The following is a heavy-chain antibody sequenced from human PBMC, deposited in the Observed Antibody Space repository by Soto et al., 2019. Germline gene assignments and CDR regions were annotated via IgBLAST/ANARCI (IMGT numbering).Heavy chain of an antibody. D-gene: IGHD5-12*01. CDR2: INASNGNT. CDR1: GYTFTSYA. Sequence: ASVKVSCKASGYTFTSYAMHWVRQAPGQRLEWMGLINASNGNTKYSQKFQGRVTMTRDTSTSTVYMELSSLRSEDTAVYYCARDRRDGYNTFDYWGQGTLVTVSS. CDR3: ARDRRDGYNTFDY. V-gene: IGHV1-3*01. J-gene: IGHJ4*02.